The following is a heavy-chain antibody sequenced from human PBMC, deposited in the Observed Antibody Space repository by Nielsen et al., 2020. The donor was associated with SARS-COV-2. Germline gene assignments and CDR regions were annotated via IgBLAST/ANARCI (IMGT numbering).Heavy chain of an antibody. J-gene: IGHJ3*02. CDR2: IIPIFGTA. V-gene: IGHV1-69*06. D-gene: IGHD3-3*01. CDR3: ARVAYDFWSGYYKINAFDI. Sequence: WVRQAPGQGLEWMGGIIPIFGTANYAQKFQGRVTITADKSTSTAYMELSSLRSEDTAVYYCARVAYDFWSGYYKINAFDIWGQGTMVTVSS.